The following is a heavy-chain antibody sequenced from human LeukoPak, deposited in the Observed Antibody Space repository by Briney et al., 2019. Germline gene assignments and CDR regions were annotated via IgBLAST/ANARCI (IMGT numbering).Heavy chain of an antibody. CDR3: ARVARVVVVAATHYYFDY. CDR2: VNHSGST. CDR1: GGSFSGSY. V-gene: IGHV4-34*01. J-gene: IGHJ4*02. D-gene: IGHD2-15*01. Sequence: PSETLSLTCDVYGGSFSGSYWSWIRQPPGKGLEWIGEVNHSGSTNYNPSLKSRVTISVDTSKNQFSLKLSSVTAADTAVYYCARVARVVVVAATHYYFDYWGQGTLVTVSS.